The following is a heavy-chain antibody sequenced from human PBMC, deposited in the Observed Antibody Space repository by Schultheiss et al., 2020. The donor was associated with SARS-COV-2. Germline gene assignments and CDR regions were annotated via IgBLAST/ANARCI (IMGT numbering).Heavy chain of an antibody. D-gene: IGHD4-17*01. CDR2: IYTSGST. J-gene: IGHJ3*02. CDR3: ASMTTVTFDAFDI. V-gene: IGHV4-61*02. Sequence: SETLSLTCTVSGGSISSGSYYWSWIRQPAGKGLEWIGRIYTSGSTNYNPSLKSRVTISVDTSKNQFSLKLSSVTAADTAVYYCASMTTVTFDAFDIWGQGTMVTVSS. CDR1: GGSISSGSYY.